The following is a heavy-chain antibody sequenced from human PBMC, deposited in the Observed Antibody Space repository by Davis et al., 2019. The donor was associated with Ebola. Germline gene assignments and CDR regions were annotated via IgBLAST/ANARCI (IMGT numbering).Heavy chain of an antibody. CDR2: IIPIFGTA. J-gene: IGHJ4*02. CDR3: ARDVRGITGPSEY. D-gene: IGHD1-1*01. CDR1: GYSFTDDG. V-gene: IGHV1-69*06. Sequence: SVKVSCKASGYSFTDDGISWVRQAPGQGLEWMGGIIPIFGTANYAQKFQGRVTITADKSTSTAYMELRSLRSDDTARYYCARDVRGITGPSEYWGQGTLVTVSS.